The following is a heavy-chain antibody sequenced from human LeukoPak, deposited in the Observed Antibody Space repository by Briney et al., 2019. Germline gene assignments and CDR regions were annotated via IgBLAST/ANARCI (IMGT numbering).Heavy chain of an antibody. Sequence: GGSLRLSCTASGFTFSTYSMNWVRRAPGKGLQWVSSISSSNNVIYYADSVKGRFTISRDNTKNSVYLQMNSLRAEDTAVYYCATGGNSLAYWGQGTLVTVSS. CDR2: ISSSNNVI. J-gene: IGHJ4*02. CDR1: GFTFSTYS. CDR3: ATGGNSLAY. D-gene: IGHD1-26*01. V-gene: IGHV3-21*01.